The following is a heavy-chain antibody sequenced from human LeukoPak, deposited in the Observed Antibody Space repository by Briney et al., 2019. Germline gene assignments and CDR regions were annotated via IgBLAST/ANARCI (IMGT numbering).Heavy chain of an antibody. Sequence: PGGSLRLSCAASGFTFSRYGMHWVRQAPGKGLEWVAVISYDGSNKYYADSVKGRFTISRDNSKNTLYLQMNSLRAEDTAVYYCARSRYDVVYFDYWGQGTLVTVSS. V-gene: IGHV3-30*12. J-gene: IGHJ4*02. CDR2: ISYDGSNK. CDR3: ARSRYDVVYFDY. CDR1: GFTFSRYG. D-gene: IGHD3-3*01.